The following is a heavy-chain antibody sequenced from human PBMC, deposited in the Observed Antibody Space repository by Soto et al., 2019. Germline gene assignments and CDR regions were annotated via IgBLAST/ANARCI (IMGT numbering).Heavy chain of an antibody. CDR1: CGSIISGGYY. Sequence: TLSLTFTVSCGSIISGGYYWSWIRQHPGKGLEWIGYIYYSGSTYYNPSLKSRVTISVDTSKNQFSLKMSSVTAADTAVYYCARAHHSTVTTLNRSYYYYYGMDVWGQGTTVTV. D-gene: IGHD4-17*01. CDR3: ARAHHSTVTTLNRSYYYYYGMDV. V-gene: IGHV4-31*03. CDR2: IYYSGST. J-gene: IGHJ6*02.